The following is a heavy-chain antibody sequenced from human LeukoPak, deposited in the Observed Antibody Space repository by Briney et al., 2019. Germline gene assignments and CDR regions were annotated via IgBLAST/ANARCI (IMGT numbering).Heavy chain of an antibody. J-gene: IGHJ4*02. CDR3: AKSSPPPLRY. Sequence: GGSLRLSCAASGFTFSSYWMSWVRQAPGKRVEWGSAFSGSGGSTYYADSVKGRFTISRDNSKNTLYLQMNSLRAEDTAVYYCAKSSPPPLRYWGQGTLVTVSS. CDR1: GFTFSSYW. V-gene: IGHV3-23*01. CDR2: FSGSGGST.